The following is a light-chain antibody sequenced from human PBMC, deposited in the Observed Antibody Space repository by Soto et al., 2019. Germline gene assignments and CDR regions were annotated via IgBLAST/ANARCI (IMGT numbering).Light chain of an antibody. CDR3: SSYAGSSTYV. V-gene: IGLV2-8*01. CDR1: ISDVGGYNY. Sequence: QSALTQPPSASGSPGQSVTISCTGTISDVGGYNYVAWYQQHPGKAPKLMIYEVNKRPSGVPDRFSGSKSGSTASLTVSGLQAEDEAGYYCSSYAGSSTYVFGTGTKVTVL. J-gene: IGLJ1*01. CDR2: EVN.